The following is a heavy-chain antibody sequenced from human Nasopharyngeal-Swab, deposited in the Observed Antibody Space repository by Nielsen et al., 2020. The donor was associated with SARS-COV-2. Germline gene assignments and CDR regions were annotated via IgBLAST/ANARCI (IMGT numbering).Heavy chain of an antibody. V-gene: IGHV3-53*01. CDR1: GFSVCYNY. Sequence: GESLKISCEVSGFSVCYNYMSWVRQAPGKGLEWVAVIYSRGETHYTDSVRGRFTISRDNSKNMVNLQLNSLRAEDTAVYYCARMDFIASRDYWGQGTLVTVSS. CDR3: ARMDFIASRDY. CDR2: IYSRGET. J-gene: IGHJ4*02. D-gene: IGHD6-13*01.